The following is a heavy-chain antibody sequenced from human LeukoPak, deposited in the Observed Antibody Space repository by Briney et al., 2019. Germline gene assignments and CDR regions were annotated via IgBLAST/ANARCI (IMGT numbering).Heavy chain of an antibody. D-gene: IGHD5-18*01. J-gene: IGHJ4*02. Sequence: GGSLRLSCAASGFTFSSYWMHWVRRAPGKGLVWVSRINSDGSSTSYADSVKGRFTISRDNAKNTLYLQMNSLRAEDTAVYYCARAGGGYSYGHQGYWGQGTLVTVSS. CDR2: INSDGSST. V-gene: IGHV3-74*01. CDR1: GFTFSSYW. CDR3: ARAGGGYSYGHQGY.